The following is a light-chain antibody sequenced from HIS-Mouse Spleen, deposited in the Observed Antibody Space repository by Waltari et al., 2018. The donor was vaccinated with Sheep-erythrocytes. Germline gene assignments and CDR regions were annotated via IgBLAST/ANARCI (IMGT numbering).Light chain of an antibody. V-gene: IGKV3-11*01. CDR2: DAS. CDR3: QQRSNWYT. CDR1: QSVSSY. J-gene: IGKJ2*01. Sequence: EIVLTQSPATLSLSPGESATHSCRASQSVSSYLAWYQQKPGQAPRLLIYDASNRATGIPARFSGSGSGTEFTLTISSLEPEDFAVYYCQQRSNWYTFGQGTKLEIK.